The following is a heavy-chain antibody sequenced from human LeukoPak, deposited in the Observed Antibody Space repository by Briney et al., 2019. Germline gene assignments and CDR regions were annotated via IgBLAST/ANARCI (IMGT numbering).Heavy chain of an antibody. V-gene: IGHV3-33*01. D-gene: IGHD2-2*01. CDR3: ARSPPLGYCSSTSCYGGWFDP. J-gene: IGHJ5*02. CDR1: GFTFSSYG. CDR2: IRYDGSNK. Sequence: GGSLRLSCAASGFTFSSYGMHWVRQAPGKGLEWVAVIRYDGSNKYYADSVKGRFTISRDNSKNTLYLQMNSLRAEDTAVYYCARSPPLGYCSSTSCYGGWFDPWGQGTLVTVSS.